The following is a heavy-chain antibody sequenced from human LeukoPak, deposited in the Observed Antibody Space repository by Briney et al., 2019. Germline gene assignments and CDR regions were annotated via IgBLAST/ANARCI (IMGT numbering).Heavy chain of an antibody. CDR3: ARFLTEKGYCYGMDV. D-gene: IGHD1-14*01. Sequence: GGSLRLSCAASGFTFSIYDMHGVRQATGKGLEWVSAIGTAGDTYYPGSVTGGFTISRENAKNSLYLQMNSLRAGDTAVYYCARFLTEKGYCYGMDVWGQGTTVTVSS. J-gene: IGHJ6*02. V-gene: IGHV3-13*01. CDR2: IGTAGDT. CDR1: GFTFSIYD.